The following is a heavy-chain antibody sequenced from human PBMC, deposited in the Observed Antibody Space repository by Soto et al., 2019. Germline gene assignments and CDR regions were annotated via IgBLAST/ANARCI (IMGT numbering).Heavy chain of an antibody. CDR1: GGSISSSTYY. V-gene: IGHV4-39*01. Sequence: SETLSLTCTVSGGSISSSTYYRGWIRQLPGKGLEWIGSIFYGRSSYYNPAPRSRVAIYIDPSKNQFSLKLSSVTAADTGVYYCARHLVVAGTTYNWFDLWGQGTLVTVSS. D-gene: IGHD2-15*01. CDR2: IFYGRSS. J-gene: IGHJ5*02. CDR3: ARHLVVAGTTYNWFDL.